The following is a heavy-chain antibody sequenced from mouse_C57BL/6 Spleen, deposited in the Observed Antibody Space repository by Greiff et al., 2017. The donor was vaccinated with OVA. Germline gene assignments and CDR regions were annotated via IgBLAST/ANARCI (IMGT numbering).Heavy chain of an antibody. CDR3: ARESYGSSPFAY. CDR1: GYTFTSYW. J-gene: IGHJ3*01. D-gene: IGHD1-1*01. Sequence: QVQLQQPGAELVKPGASVKMSCKASGYTFTSYWITWVKQRPGQGLEWIGDIYPGSGSTNYNEKFKSKATLTVDTSSSTAYMQLSSLTSEGSAVYYCARESYGSSPFAYWGQGTLVTVSA. CDR2: IYPGSGST. V-gene: IGHV1-55*01.